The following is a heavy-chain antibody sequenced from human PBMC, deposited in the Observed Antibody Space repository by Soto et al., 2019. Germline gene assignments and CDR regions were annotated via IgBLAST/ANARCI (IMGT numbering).Heavy chain of an antibody. V-gene: IGHV4-30-4*01. J-gene: IGHJ4*02. CDR2: IYYSGST. Sequence: SETLSLTCTVSGGSISSGDYYWSWIRQPPGKGLEWIGYIYYSGSTYYNPSLKSRVTISVDTSKNQFSLKLSSVTAADTAVYYCARVDRGGSIVATIIDYWGQGTLVTVSS. CDR3: ARVDRGGSIVATIIDY. CDR1: GGSISSGDYY. D-gene: IGHD5-12*01.